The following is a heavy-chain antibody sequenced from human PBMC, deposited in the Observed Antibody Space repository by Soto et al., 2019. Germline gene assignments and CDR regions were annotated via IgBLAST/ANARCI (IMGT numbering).Heavy chain of an antibody. CDR2: VNPNRGTA. CDR3: AKIPSPGQTFFDY. D-gene: IGHD2-2*02. CDR1: GYAFTNYN. V-gene: IGHV1-46*01. J-gene: IGHJ4*02. Sequence: ASVKVSCKASGYAFTNYNIHWVRLAPGQGLQWMGEVNPNRGTAGYAEAFQGRVTMTRDPSTRTVYMVLTSLTPEDTAIYYCAKIPSPGQTFFDYWGQGTLVTVSS.